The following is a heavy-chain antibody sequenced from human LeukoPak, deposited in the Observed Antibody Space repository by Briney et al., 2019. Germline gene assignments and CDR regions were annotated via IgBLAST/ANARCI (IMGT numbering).Heavy chain of an antibody. J-gene: IGHJ4*02. CDR3: ARALGYSSSWRFDY. D-gene: IGHD6-13*01. CDR2: INPNSGGA. CDR1: GYTFTDYY. V-gene: IGHV1-2*06. Sequence: ASVKVCCKASGYTFTDYYMHWVRQAPGQGLEWMGRINPNSGGANYAQKFQGRVTLTRDTSISTAYMELSRLRSDDTAVYYCARALGYSSSWRFDYWGQGTLVTVSS.